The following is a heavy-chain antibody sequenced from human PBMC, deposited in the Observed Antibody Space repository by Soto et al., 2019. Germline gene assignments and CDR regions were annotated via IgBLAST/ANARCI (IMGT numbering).Heavy chain of an antibody. V-gene: IGHV1-2*04. CDR1: GYTFTGYY. CDR3: ARAGFGGNQAGRFDP. J-gene: IGHJ5*02. D-gene: IGHD2-15*01. Sequence: ASVKVSCKASGYTFTGYYMHWVRQAPVQGLEWMGWINPNSGGTNYAQKFQGWVTMTRDTSISTAYMELSRLRSDDTAVYYCARAGFGGNQAGRFDPWGQGTLVTVSS. CDR2: INPNSGGT.